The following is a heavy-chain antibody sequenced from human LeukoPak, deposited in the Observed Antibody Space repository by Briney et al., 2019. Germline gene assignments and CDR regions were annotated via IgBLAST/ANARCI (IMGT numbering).Heavy chain of an antibody. J-gene: IGHJ5*02. D-gene: IGHD3-10*01. Sequence: SETLSFTCAVYGGSSSGYYWSWIRQPPGKGLEWIGEINHSGSTNYNPSLKSRVTISVDTSKNQFSLKLSSVTAADTAVYYCARGQVRYYYGSGSFGFGPWGQGTLVTVSS. CDR1: GGSSSGYY. V-gene: IGHV4-34*01. CDR2: INHSGST. CDR3: ARGQVRYYYGSGSFGFGP.